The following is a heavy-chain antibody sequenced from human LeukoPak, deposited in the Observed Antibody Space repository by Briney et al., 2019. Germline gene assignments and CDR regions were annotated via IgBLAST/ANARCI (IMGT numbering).Heavy chain of an antibody. CDR2: IKQDGSEK. CDR1: GFTFSSYW. V-gene: IGHV3-7*01. D-gene: IGHD2-21*02. Sequence: GGSLRLSCAASGFTFSSYWMSWVRQAPGKGLEWVANIKQDGSEKYYVDSVKGRFTISRDNAKNSLYLRMNSLRAEDTAVYYCARVTGGGDKRGGYFDYWGQGTLVTVSS. CDR3: ARVTGGGDKRGGYFDY. J-gene: IGHJ4*02.